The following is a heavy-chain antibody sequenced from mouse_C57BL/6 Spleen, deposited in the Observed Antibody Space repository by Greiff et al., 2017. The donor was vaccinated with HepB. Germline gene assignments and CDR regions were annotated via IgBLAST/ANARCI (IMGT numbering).Heavy chain of an antibody. D-gene: IGHD2-1*01. CDR3: ARSEGYGKDYFDY. CDR1: GYTFTSYG. V-gene: IGHV1-58*01. J-gene: IGHJ2*01. CDR2: IYIGNGYT. Sequence: EVKVVESGAELVRPGSSVKMSCKTSGYTFTSYGINWVKQRPGQGLEWIGYIYIGNGYTEYNEKFKGKATLTSDTSSSTAYMQLSSLTSEDSAIYFCARSEGYGKDYFDYWGQGTTLTVSS.